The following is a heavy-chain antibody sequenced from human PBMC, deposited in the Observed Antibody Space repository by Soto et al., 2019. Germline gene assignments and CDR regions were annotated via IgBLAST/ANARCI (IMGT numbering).Heavy chain of an antibody. Sequence: PGESLKISCKGSGYGFTSYWISWVRQMPGKGLEWMGRIDPSDSYTNYSPSFQGHVTISADKSISTAYLQWSSLKASDTAMYYCARSGYSSGWDYYYYGMDVWGQGTTVTVSS. CDR3: ARSGYSSGWDYYYYGMDV. D-gene: IGHD6-19*01. CDR1: GYGFTSYW. CDR2: IDPSDSYT. V-gene: IGHV5-10-1*01. J-gene: IGHJ6*02.